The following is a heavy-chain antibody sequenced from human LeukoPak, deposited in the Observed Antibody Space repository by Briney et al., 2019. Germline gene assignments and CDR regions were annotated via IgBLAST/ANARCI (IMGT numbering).Heavy chain of an antibody. D-gene: IGHD3-10*01. V-gene: IGHV3-30*18. CDR2: ISYDGSNK. CDR3: AKDLSRVRGVLIY. J-gene: IGHJ4*02. CDR1: GFTFSSYG. Sequence: PGGSLRLSCAASGFTFSSYGMHWVRQAPGKGLEWVAVISYDGSNKYYADSVKGRFTISRDNSKNTLYVQMNSLRAEDTAVYYCAKDLSRVRGVLIYWGQGTLVTVSS.